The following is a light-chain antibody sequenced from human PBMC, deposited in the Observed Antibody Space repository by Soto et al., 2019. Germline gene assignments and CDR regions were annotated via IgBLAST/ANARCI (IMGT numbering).Light chain of an antibody. V-gene: IGKV3-15*01. CDR1: QSVSSN. CDR3: QQYNNWLT. Sequence: EIVMTQSPATLSVSPGERATLSCRASQSVSSNLAWYQQKLGQAPRLLIYGTSTRATGIPARFSGSGSGTEFTLTISSLQSEDFAVYSCQQYNNWLTFGGGTKVEIK. CDR2: GTS. J-gene: IGKJ4*01.